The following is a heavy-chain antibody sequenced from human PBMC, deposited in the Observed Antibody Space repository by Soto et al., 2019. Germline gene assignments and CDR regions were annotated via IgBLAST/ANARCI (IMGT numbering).Heavy chain of an antibody. CDR1: GGTFNSFA. V-gene: IGHV1-69*12. Sequence: QVQLVQSGAEVKKPGSSVKVSCKASGGTFNSFAISWVRQAPGQGLEWMGGIIPFFGTANYAQKFQGRVTITADESTRTAYMELSSLRSEDTAMYYCASRYYYVTGGYYYDEGVYWGQGTLVTVSS. CDR3: ASRYYYVTGGYYYDEGVY. CDR2: IIPFFGTA. J-gene: IGHJ4*02. D-gene: IGHD3-22*01.